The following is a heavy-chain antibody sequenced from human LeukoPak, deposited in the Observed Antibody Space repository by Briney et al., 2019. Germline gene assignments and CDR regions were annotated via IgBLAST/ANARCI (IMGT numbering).Heavy chain of an antibody. D-gene: IGHD4-23*01. V-gene: IGHV3-21*01. J-gene: IGHJ4*02. Sequence: GGSLRLSCAASGFTFSSYSMNWVRQAPPKGLEWVSSISSSSSYIYYADSVKGGFTISRDNAKKSLDLQMNSLRAEDTAVYYCARDYGGSSPFDYWGQGTLVTVSS. CDR2: ISSSSSYI. CDR1: GFTFSSYS. CDR3: ARDYGGSSPFDY.